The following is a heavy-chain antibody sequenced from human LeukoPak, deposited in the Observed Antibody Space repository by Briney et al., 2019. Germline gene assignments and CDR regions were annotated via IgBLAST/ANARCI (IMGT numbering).Heavy chain of an antibody. J-gene: IGHJ6*03. Sequence: GRSLRLSCAASGFTFDDYAMHWVRQAPGKGLEWVSGISWNSGSIGYADSVKGRFTISRDNAKNSLYLQMNSLRAEDTALYYCAKAATAGGHYYYYMDVWAKGPRSPSP. CDR1: GFTFDDYA. CDR3: AKAATAGGHYYYYMDV. CDR2: ISWNSGSI. D-gene: IGHD4-17*01. V-gene: IGHV3-9*01.